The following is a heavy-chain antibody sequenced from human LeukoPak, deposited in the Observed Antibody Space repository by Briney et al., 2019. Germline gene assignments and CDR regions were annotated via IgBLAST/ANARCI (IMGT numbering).Heavy chain of an antibody. J-gene: IGHJ4*02. CDR1: GFTFSGYA. V-gene: IGHV3-30*14. CDR3: VVQGWVFRAPTQYYFDY. CDR2: ISYDGSNE. Sequence: GGSLRLSCAASGFTFSGYAMHWVRQAPGKGLEWVAVISYDGSNEYYADSVKGRFTISRDNSKNTLYLQMSSLRAEDTAVYYCVVQGWVFRAPTQYYFDYWGQGTLVTVSS. D-gene: IGHD1-1*01.